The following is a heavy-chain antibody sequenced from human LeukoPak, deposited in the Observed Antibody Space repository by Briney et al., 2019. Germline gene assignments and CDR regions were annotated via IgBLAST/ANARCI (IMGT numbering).Heavy chain of an antibody. Sequence: SETLSLTCTVSGGSLSSSSYYWGWIRQPPGKRLEWIANIHYSGSTYYNPSLKSRVTISVDTSKNQFSLKLSSVAAADTALYYCARTYSYYHYMDVWGKGTTVTVSS. J-gene: IGHJ6*03. V-gene: IGHV4-39*01. CDR1: GGSLSSSSYY. D-gene: IGHD2-15*01. CDR2: IHYSGST. CDR3: ARTYSYYHYMDV.